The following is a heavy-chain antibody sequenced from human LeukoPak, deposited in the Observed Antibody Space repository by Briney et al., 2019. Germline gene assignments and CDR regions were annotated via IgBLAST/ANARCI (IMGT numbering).Heavy chain of an antibody. Sequence: GGSLRLSCAASGFTFSSYSMNWVRQAPGKGLEWVSSISSSSSYIYYADSVKGRFTISRDNAKNSLYLQTNSLRAEDTAVYYCARDGLVWFGELYYFDYWGQGTLVTVSS. J-gene: IGHJ4*02. D-gene: IGHD3-10*01. CDR3: ARDGLVWFGELYYFDY. CDR1: GFTFSSYS. CDR2: ISSSSSYI. V-gene: IGHV3-21*01.